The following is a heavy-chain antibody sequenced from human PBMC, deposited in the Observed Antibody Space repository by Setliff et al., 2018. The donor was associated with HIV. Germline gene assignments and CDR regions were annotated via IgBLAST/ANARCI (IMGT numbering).Heavy chain of an antibody. D-gene: IGHD4-17*01. J-gene: IGHJ5*02. Sequence: ASVKVSCKASGGSLNNYAISWVRQAPGQGLEWMGGINANSGSPTYAQAFTGRFLFSVDTVVATAYLQINNLKTEDTAVYYCARGLYGDYGGDLNWLDPWGHGTRVTVSS. V-gene: IGHV7-4-1*02. CDR3: ARGLYGDYGGDLNWLDP. CDR1: GGSLNNYA. CDR2: INANSGSP.